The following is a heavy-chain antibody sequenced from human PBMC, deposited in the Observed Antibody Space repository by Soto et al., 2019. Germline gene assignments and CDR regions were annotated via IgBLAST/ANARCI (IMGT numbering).Heavy chain of an antibody. CDR2: INAGNGNT. D-gene: IGHD3-9*01. V-gene: IGHV1-3*01. Sequence: GASVKVSCKASGYTFTSYAMHWVRQAPGQRLEWMGWINAGNGNTKYSQKFQGRVTITRDTSASTAYMELSSLRSEDTAVYYCAGGMDDILTEPYYYYYGMDVWGQGTTVTVSS. J-gene: IGHJ6*02. CDR1: GYTFTSYA. CDR3: AGGMDDILTEPYYYYYGMDV.